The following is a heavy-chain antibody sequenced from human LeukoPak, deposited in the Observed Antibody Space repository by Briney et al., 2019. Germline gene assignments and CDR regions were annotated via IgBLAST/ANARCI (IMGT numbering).Heavy chain of an antibody. J-gene: IGHJ4*02. CDR2: IWYDGSNK. CDR1: GFTFSSYG. CDR3: AREGIAAAGTYLDY. Sequence: GGSLRLSCAASGFTFSSYGMHWVRQAPGKGLEWVAVIWYDGSNKYYADSVKGRFTISGDNSKNTLYLQMNSLRAEDTAVYYCAREGIAAAGTYLDYWGQGTLVTVSS. V-gene: IGHV3-33*01. D-gene: IGHD6-13*01.